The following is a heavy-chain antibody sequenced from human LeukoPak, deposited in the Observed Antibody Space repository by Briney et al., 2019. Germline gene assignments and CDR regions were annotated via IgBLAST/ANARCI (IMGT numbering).Heavy chain of an antibody. CDR3: ARDHYYDNSGYPFDY. CDR1: GFTFSSYS. J-gene: IGHJ4*02. CDR2: ISSSSSYI. Sequence: PGGSLRVSCAASGFTFSSYSMNWVRQAPGKGLEWVSSISSSSSYIYYADSVKGRFTISRDNAKNSLYLQMNSLRAEDTAVYYCARDHYYDNSGYPFDYWGQGTLVTVSS. V-gene: IGHV3-21*01. D-gene: IGHD3-22*01.